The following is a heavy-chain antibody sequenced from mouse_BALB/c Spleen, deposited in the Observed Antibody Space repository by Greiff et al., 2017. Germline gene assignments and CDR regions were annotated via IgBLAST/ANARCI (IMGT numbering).Heavy chain of an antibody. CDR1: GFTFSSYT. D-gene: IGHD2-2*01. V-gene: IGHV5-12-2*01. Sequence: EVQGVESGGGLVQPGGSLKLSCAASGFTFSSYTMSWVRQTPEKRLEWVAYISNGGGSTYYPDTVKGRFTISRDNAKNTLYLQMSSLKSEDTAMYYCASAYGYDERFAYWGQGTLVTVSA. CDR2: ISNGGGST. J-gene: IGHJ3*01. CDR3: ASAYGYDERFAY.